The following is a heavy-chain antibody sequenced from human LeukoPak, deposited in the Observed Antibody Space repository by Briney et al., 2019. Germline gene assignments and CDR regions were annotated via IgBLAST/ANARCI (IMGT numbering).Heavy chain of an antibody. Sequence: GASVKVSCKASGYTFTSYYMHWVRQAPGQGLEWMGWINPINGDTKYAEKFQGRVTMTRDTSITTAYMELSRLTSDDTAMYYCAKDIRVVTNFFDYWGQGTLVTVSS. V-gene: IGHV1-2*02. J-gene: IGHJ4*02. D-gene: IGHD2-21*02. CDR1: GYTFTSYY. CDR2: INPINGDT. CDR3: AKDIRVVTNFFDY.